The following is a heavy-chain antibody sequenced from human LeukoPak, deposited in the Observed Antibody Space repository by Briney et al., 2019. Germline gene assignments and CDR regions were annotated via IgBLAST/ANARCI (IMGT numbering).Heavy chain of an antibody. V-gene: IGHV3-23*01. CDR2: INNGDGDT. D-gene: IGHD3-10*01. CDR3: ARSGLATCHY. J-gene: IGHJ4*02. Sequence: GGSLRLSCQASGLTLSNYAMSWVRQAPGKGLEWASSINNGDGDTFFADSVKGRFTISRDDSRSMVYLQMNSLSAEDTAVYYCARSGLATCHYWGQGTLVTVSS. CDR1: GLTLSNYA.